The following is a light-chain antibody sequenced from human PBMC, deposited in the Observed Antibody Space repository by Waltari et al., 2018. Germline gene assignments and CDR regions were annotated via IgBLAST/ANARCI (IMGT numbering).Light chain of an antibody. CDR3: QQSYSTPFT. J-gene: IGKJ3*01. V-gene: IGKV1-39*01. CDR2: AAS. Sequence: DIQMTQSPSSLSPSVSDRVTITCRASQSISSHLNWYQQKPGKAPKLLIYAASSLQSGVPSRFSGSGSGTDFTLTISSLQPEEFATYYCQQSYSTPFTFGPGTKVDIK. CDR1: QSISSH.